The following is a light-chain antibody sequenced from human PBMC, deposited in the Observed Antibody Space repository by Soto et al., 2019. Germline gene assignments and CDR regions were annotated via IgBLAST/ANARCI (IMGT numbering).Light chain of an antibody. CDR3: QQYNKWPLIT. CDR2: GAS. Sequence: EILLTQSPGALAVSPGEVATLSCRASQSVRDNLAWYQQKPGQAPRLLIYGASSRATGIPDRFSGSGSGTDFTLTISRLEPEDFAVYYCQQYNKWPLITFGQGTRLEIK. V-gene: IGKV3D-15*01. CDR1: QSVRDN. J-gene: IGKJ5*01.